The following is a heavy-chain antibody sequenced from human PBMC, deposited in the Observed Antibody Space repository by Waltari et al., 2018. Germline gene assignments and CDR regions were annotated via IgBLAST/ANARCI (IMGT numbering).Heavy chain of an antibody. V-gene: IGHV4-34*01. CDR1: GGSFSGYY. CDR3: ATTQPDSGTYFPPVY. Sequence: QVQLQQWGAGLLKPSETLSLTCAVYGGSFSGYYWSWIRQPPGKGLEWIGEITHSGTTNYNPSLKSRVTISVDMSKNQFSLKLISVTAADTAVYYCATTQPDSGTYFPPVYWGQGTLVTVSS. D-gene: IGHD1-26*01. J-gene: IGHJ4*02. CDR2: ITHSGTT.